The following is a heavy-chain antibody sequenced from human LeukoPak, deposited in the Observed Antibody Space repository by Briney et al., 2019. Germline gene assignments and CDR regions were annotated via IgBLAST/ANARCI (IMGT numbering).Heavy chain of an antibody. Sequence: PSETLSLTCTVSGGSISSSSCHWGWLRQSPGKGLEWIGNIYYGGSTYYNPSLQSRVTISVDTSKNQFSLKLGSVTAADTAVYYCARDRIVGVERPVDAWGQGTTVTVSS. CDR2: IYYGGST. J-gene: IGHJ6*02. CDR1: GGSISSSSCH. V-gene: IGHV4-39*02. CDR3: ARDRIVGVERPVDA. D-gene: IGHD1-26*01.